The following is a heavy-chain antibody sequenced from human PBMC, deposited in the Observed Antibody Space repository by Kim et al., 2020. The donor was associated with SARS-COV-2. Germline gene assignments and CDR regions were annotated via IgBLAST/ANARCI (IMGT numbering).Heavy chain of an antibody. Sequence: SETLSLTCTVSGGSISSGGYYWSWIRQHPGKGLEWIGYIYYSGSTYYNPSLKSRVTISVDTSKNQFSLKLSSVTAADTAVYYCASLRSLEYGDYGSFDYWGQGTLVTVSS. D-gene: IGHD4-17*01. CDR1: GGSISSGGYY. CDR3: ASLRSLEYGDYGSFDY. V-gene: IGHV4-31*03. CDR2: IYYSGST. J-gene: IGHJ4*02.